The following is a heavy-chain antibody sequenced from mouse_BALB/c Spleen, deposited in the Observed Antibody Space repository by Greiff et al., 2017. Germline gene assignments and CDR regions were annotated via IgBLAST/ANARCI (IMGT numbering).Heavy chain of an antibody. Sequence: VQLQQSGAELVRPGSSVKISCKASGYAFSSYWMNWVKQRPGQGLEWIGQIYPGDGDTNYNGKFKGKATLTADKSSSTAYMQLSSLTSEDSAVYFCARSRSLLRLRGGAMDDWGQGTSVTVSS. V-gene: IGHV1-80*01. CDR3: ARSRSLLRLRGGAMDD. J-gene: IGHJ4*01. CDR2: IYPGDGDT. CDR1: GYAFSSYW. D-gene: IGHD1-2*01.